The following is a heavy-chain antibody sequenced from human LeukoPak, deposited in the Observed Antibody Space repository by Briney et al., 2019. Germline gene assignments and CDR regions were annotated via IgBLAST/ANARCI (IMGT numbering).Heavy chain of an antibody. V-gene: IGHV4-4*07. CDR3: ARGEGYGSSSYYYYYMDV. Sequence: SETLSLTCTVSGGSISSYYWSWIRQPAGKGLEWIGRIYTSGSTNYNPSLKSRVTMSVDTSKNQFSLKLSSVTAADTAVYYCARGEGYGSSSYYYYYMDVWGKGTTVTVSS. CDR1: GGSISSYY. CDR2: IYTSGST. J-gene: IGHJ6*03. D-gene: IGHD6-13*01.